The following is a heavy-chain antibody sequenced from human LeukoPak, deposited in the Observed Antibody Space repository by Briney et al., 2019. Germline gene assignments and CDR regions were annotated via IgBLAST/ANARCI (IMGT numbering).Heavy chain of an antibody. V-gene: IGHV4-30-2*01. D-gene: IGHD3-10*01. Sequence: SQPVSLTCAVPGGSISGGGYSWRWIRQPPENRLEWIGYIYHCGRTYYNPSLKSRVTISVDRSKNQFSLKLSSVTAADTAVYYCARAGRFGDGIIDYWGQGTLVTVSS. CDR2: IYHCGRT. CDR3: ARAGRFGDGIIDY. J-gene: IGHJ4*02. CDR1: GGSISGGGYS.